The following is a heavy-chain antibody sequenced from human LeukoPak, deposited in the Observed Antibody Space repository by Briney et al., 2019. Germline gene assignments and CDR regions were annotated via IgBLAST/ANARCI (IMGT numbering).Heavy chain of an antibody. J-gene: IGHJ4*02. Sequence: PGGSLRLSCAASGFTFINYWMSWVRQAPGKGLEWVANIKKDASDKYYVDSVKGRFAISRDNAKNSLFLQMNSLRADDTAVYYCARWEFDGSVHYLDNWGQGTLVAVSS. CDR1: GFTFINYW. D-gene: IGHD3-22*01. CDR3: ARWEFDGSVHYLDN. V-gene: IGHV3-7*01. CDR2: IKKDASDK.